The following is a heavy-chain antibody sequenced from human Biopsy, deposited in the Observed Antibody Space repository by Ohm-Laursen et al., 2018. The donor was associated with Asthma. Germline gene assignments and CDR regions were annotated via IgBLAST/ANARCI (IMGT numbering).Heavy chain of an antibody. CDR1: GFTFSSYG. Sequence: SLRLSCAASGFTFSSYGMHWVRQAPGKGLEWVSAISGSGGSTYYADSVKGRFTISRDNAKNSLYLQMNSLRDEDTAVYYCARFKRGYSYGYAGVFDYWGQGTLVTVSS. D-gene: IGHD5-18*01. CDR2: ISGSGGST. V-gene: IGHV3-48*02. CDR3: ARFKRGYSYGYAGVFDY. J-gene: IGHJ4*02.